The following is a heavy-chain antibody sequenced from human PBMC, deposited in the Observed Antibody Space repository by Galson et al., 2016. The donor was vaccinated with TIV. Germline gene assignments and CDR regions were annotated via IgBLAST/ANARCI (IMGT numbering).Heavy chain of an antibody. D-gene: IGHD5-12*01. CDR2: IYPGDSDI. V-gene: IGHV5-51*01. Sequence: QSGAEVKKPGESLKISCKESGYDFTNYWMAWVRQKPGKGLEWMGIIYPGDSDIKYSPSFQGQVTISADRYISTAYLQWSSLKASDTAMYFCPRAGPGYSGYGYDCMDVWGQGTKVAVSS. CDR3: PRAGPGYSGYGYDCMDV. J-gene: IGHJ6*02. CDR1: GYDFTNYW.